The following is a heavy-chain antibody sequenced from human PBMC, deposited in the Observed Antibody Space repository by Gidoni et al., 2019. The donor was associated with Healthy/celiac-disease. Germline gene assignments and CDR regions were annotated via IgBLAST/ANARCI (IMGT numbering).Heavy chain of an antibody. CDR3: AKDIRAGDPDAFDI. J-gene: IGHJ3*02. CDR1: GFTFDDYA. CDR2: ISWNSGSI. V-gene: IGHV3-9*01. D-gene: IGHD7-27*01. Sequence: EVQLVESGGGLVQPGRSLRLSCAASGFTFDDYAMHWVRQAPGKGLEWVSGISWNSGSIGYADSVKGRFTISRDNAKNSLYLQMNSLRAEDTALYYCAKDIRAGDPDAFDIWGQGTMVTVSS.